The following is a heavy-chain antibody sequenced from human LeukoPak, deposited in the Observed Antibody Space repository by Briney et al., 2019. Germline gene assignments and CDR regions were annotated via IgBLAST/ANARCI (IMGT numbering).Heavy chain of an antibody. CDR1: GFTFNDYG. V-gene: IGHV3-20*04. CDR2: INWNGGST. Sequence: GGSLRLSCEASGFTFNDYGMSWVRQAPGKGLEWVSGINWNGGSTGYADSVKGRFTISRDNSKNTLYLQMDSLRGEDTAVYYCAKDYHWLVDYWGQGTLVTVSS. J-gene: IGHJ4*02. CDR3: AKDYHWLVDY. D-gene: IGHD1-1*01.